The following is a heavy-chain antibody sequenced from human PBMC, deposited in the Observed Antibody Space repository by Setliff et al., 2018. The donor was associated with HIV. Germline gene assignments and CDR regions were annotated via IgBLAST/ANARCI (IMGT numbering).Heavy chain of an antibody. CDR2: IQYGDIS. CDR1: GGSISNYY. Sequence: SETLSLTCTVSGGSISNYYWTWIRQPPGKGPEWIASIQYGDISHYNSSLQSRVTISVDTSTKKFSLYLSSVNETDTAVYYCARSGYTSGFYWVFGAFGVWGQGKMVTVSS. V-gene: IGHV4-59*01. D-gene: IGHD3-22*01. J-gene: IGHJ3*01. CDR3: ARSGYTSGFYWVFGAFGV.